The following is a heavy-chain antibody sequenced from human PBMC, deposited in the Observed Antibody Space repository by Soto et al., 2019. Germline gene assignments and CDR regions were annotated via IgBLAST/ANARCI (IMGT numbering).Heavy chain of an antibody. CDR1: GGSFSGYY. J-gene: IGHJ4*02. V-gene: IGHV4-34*01. D-gene: IGHD2-15*01. Sequence: QVQLQQWGAGLLKPSETLSLTCAVYGGSFSGYYWSWIRQPPGKGLEWIGEINHSGSTNYHPSLKSRVTISVETSKNQCSLKLSSVTASDTAVYSCTRAAPRYCSGGTCVSGRDYWGQGTLVTVSS. CDR3: TRAAPRYCSGGTCVSGRDY. CDR2: INHSGST.